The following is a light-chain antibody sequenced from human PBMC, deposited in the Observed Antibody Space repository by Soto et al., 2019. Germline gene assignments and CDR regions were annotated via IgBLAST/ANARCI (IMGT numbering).Light chain of an antibody. V-gene: IGLV4-69*01. Sequence: QAVVTQSPSASASLGASVKLTCTLSSGHSSYAIAWHQQQPEKGPRYLMKLNSDGSHSKGDGIPDRFSGSSSGAERYLTISGLQSEDEADYYCQTWGTGIHVFGGGTKVTVL. J-gene: IGLJ2*01. CDR3: QTWGTGIHV. CDR1: SGHSSYA. CDR2: LNSDGSH.